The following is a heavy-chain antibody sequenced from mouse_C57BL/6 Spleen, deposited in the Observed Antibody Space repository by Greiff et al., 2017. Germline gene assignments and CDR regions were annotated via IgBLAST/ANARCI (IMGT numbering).Heavy chain of an antibody. CDR3: ASHDGSRYFDV. J-gene: IGHJ1*03. V-gene: IGHV5-6*03. CDR1: GFTFSSYG. CDR2: ISSGGSYT. D-gene: IGHD2-3*01. Sequence: EVKLVESGGGLVKPGGSLKLSCAASGFTFSSYGMYWVRQTTDQRLEWVATISSGGSYTYYPDKVKGRFTISTDNAKNTLYLQMSSLRSEDTAMYYCASHDGSRYFDVWGTGTTVTVSS.